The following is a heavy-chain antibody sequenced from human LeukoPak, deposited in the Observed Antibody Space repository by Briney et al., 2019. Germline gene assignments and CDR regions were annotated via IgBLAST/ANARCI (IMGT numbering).Heavy chain of an antibody. CDR1: GFTFSSYA. CDR2: ISYDGSNK. V-gene: IGHV3-30*04. Sequence: GGSLRLSCAASGFTFSSYAMRWVRQAPGKGLEWVAVISYDGSNKYYADSVKGRFTISRDNSKNTLYLQMNSLRAEDTAVYYCARHDLYFDYWGQGTLVTVSS. CDR3: ARHDLYFDY. J-gene: IGHJ4*02.